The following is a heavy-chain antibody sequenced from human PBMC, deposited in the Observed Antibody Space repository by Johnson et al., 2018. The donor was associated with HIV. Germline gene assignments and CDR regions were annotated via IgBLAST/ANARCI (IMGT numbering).Heavy chain of an antibody. J-gene: IGHJ3*02. CDR1: GLTLSNAW. Sequence: EVQLVESGGGLAQPGGSLRLSCAASGLTLSNAWMSWVRQAPGKGLEWVGRIKRKTDDGTTDFATPVKGRFTISRDDSENTLYLQMNSLRVEDTALYYCAREGVGSNEDDAFDIWGQGTMVTVSS. V-gene: IGHV3-15*05. CDR3: AREGVGSNEDDAFDI. D-gene: IGHD1-26*01. CDR2: IKRKTDDGTT.